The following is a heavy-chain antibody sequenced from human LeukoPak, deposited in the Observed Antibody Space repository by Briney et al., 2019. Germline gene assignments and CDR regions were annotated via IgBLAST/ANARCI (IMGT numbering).Heavy chain of an antibody. J-gene: IGHJ3*02. V-gene: IGHV1-18*01. CDR2: ISAYNGNT. CDR1: GYTFTSYG. Sequence: ASVKVSCKASGYTFTSYGISWVRQAPGQGLEWMGWISAYNGNTHYAQKLQGRVTMTTDTSTSTAYMELRSLRSDDTAVYYCARALDCSSTSCYLRYFDWLSPRGAFDIWGQGTMVTVSS. CDR3: ARALDCSSTSCYLRYFDWLSPRGAFDI. D-gene: IGHD2-2*01.